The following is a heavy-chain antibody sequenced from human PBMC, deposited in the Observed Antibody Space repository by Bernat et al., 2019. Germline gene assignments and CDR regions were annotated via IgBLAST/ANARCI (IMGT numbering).Heavy chain of an antibody. CDR3: ARGRGYCSSTSCYPVGWFDP. V-gene: IGHV3-53*01. CDR1: GFTVSSNY. Sequence: EVQLVESGGGLIQPGGSLRLSCAASGFTVSSNYMSWVRQAPGKGLEWGSGIYSGGSTYYADSVKGRFTISRDNSKNTLYLQMNSLRAEETAVYYCARGRGYCSSTSCYPVGWFDPWGQGTLVTVSS. D-gene: IGHD2-2*01. CDR2: IYSGGST. J-gene: IGHJ5*02.